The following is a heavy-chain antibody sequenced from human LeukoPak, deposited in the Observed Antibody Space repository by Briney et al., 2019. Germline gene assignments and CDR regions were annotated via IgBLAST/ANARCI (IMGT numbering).Heavy chain of an antibody. D-gene: IGHD1-26*01. Sequence: ASVKVSCTTSGYTFNAYYMHWVRQAPGQGLEWMGWISDYNGNTNYAQKLQGRVTMTTDTSTSTAYMELRSLRSDDTAVYYCARVLSLSWDPRWRGAFDIWGQGTMVTVSS. CDR3: ARVLSLSWDPRWRGAFDI. J-gene: IGHJ3*02. V-gene: IGHV1-18*04. CDR2: ISDYNGNT. CDR1: GYTFNAYY.